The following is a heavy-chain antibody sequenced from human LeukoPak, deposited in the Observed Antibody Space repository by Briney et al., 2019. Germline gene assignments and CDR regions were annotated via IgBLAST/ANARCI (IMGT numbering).Heavy chain of an antibody. CDR3: ARTPLRLSTGFDP. CDR2: INHSGST. Sequence: PSETLSLTCAVYGGSFSGYYWSWIRQPPGKGLEWIGEINHSGSTNYNPSLKSRVTISVDTSKNQFSLKLSSVTAADTAVYYCARTPLRLSTGFDPWGQGTLVTVSS. CDR1: GGSFSGYY. J-gene: IGHJ5*02. V-gene: IGHV4-34*01. D-gene: IGHD1-1*01.